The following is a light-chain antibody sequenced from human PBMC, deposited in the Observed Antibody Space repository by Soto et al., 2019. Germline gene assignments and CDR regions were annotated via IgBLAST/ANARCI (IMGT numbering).Light chain of an antibody. Sequence: MSKSPATLSVSQGERATVACGASQTVLTNLAWYQQKPGQAPRLLIYGASTRATAIPARFSGSGSGTEFTLTISSLQSEDFAVYYCQQYNNWPITFGQGTRLEIK. CDR2: GAS. CDR3: QQYNNWPIT. V-gene: IGKV3-15*01. J-gene: IGKJ5*01. CDR1: QTVLTN.